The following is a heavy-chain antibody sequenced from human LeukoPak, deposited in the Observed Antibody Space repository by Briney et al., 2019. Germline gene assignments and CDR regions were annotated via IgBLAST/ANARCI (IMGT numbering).Heavy chain of an antibody. J-gene: IGHJ6*02. CDR2: IYPGDSDT. V-gene: IGHV5-51*01. CDR3: ARGRGMGQQQLVLRYYYGMDV. D-gene: IGHD6-13*01. CDR1: GYRFTSYW. Sequence: GESLKISCKGSGYRFTSYWIGWVRQMPGKGLEWMGIIYPGDSDTRYSPSFQGQVTISADKSISTAYLQWSSLRSEDTAVYYCARGRGMGQQQLVLRYYYGMDVWGQGTTVTVSS.